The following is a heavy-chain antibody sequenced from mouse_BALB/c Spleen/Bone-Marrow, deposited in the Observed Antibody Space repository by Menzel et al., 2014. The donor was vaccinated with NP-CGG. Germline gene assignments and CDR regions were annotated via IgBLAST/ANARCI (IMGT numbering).Heavy chain of an antibody. CDR1: GYTFTSYW. J-gene: IGHJ2*01. D-gene: IGHD1-2*01. CDR2: INPSTGYT. CDR3: ARSRHYYDLDY. V-gene: IGHV1-7*01. Sequence: QVQLQQSGAELAKPGASVKMSCKASGYTFTSYWMHWVKQRPGQGLEWIGYINPSTGYTEYNQKFKDKATLTADKSSSTAYMQLSSLTSEDSAVYYCARSRHYYDLDYWGQGTTLTVSS.